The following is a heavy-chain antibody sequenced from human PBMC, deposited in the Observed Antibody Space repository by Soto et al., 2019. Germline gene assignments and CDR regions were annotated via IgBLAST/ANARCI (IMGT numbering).Heavy chain of an antibody. D-gene: IGHD2-15*01. CDR3: ARAPSVVVVVAAIDY. CDR2: ISAYNGNT. CDR1: GYTFTSYG. J-gene: IGHJ4*02. Sequence: ASVKVCCKDSGYTFTSYGISWVRQAQEQGLEWMGWISAYNGNTNYAQKLQGRVTMTTDTSTSTAYMELRSLRSDDTAVYYCARAPSVVVVVAAIDYWGQGTLVTVS. V-gene: IGHV1-18*01.